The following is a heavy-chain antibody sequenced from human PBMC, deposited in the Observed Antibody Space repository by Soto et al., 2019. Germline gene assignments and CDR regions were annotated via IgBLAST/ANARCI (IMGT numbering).Heavy chain of an antibody. V-gene: IGHV4-59*01. Sequence: SETLSLTCTVSGGSISSYYWSWIRQPPGKGLEWIGYIYYSGSTNYNPSLKSRVTISVDTSKNQFSLKLSSVTAADTAVYYCARVGSSSWGYYYYGMVVWGQGTTVTVSS. CDR1: GGSISSYY. D-gene: IGHD6-13*01. J-gene: IGHJ6*02. CDR2: IYYSGST. CDR3: ARVGSSSWGYYYYGMVV.